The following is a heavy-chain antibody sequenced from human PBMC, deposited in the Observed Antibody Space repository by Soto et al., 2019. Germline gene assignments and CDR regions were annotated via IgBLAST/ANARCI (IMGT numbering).Heavy chain of an antibody. V-gene: IGHV3-23*01. D-gene: IGHD6-13*01. Sequence: EVQLLESGGGLVQPGGSLRLSCAASGFTFSSYAMSWVRQAPGKGLEWVSAISGSGGSTYYADSVKGRFTISRDNSKNTLYLQMNSLRAEDTAVYYCAKISDREQRLVRVFDHDAFDIWGQGTMVTVSS. CDR1: GFTFSSYA. CDR2: ISGSGGST. CDR3: AKISDREQRLVRVFDHDAFDI. J-gene: IGHJ3*02.